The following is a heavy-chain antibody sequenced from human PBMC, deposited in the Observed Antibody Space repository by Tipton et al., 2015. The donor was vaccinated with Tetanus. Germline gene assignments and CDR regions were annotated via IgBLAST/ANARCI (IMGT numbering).Heavy chain of an antibody. Sequence: TLSLTCSVSGGSIINNNWWTWVRQPPGKGLEWIGEIYHSGRTNYNPSLETRVTIPVDESKNQFSLNMMSVTAADTAVYYCARGSTTFFWGQGTLVTVSS. CDR3: ARGSTTFF. V-gene: IGHV4-4*02. CDR2: IYHSGRT. J-gene: IGHJ4*02. D-gene: IGHD1-1*01. CDR1: GGSIINNNW.